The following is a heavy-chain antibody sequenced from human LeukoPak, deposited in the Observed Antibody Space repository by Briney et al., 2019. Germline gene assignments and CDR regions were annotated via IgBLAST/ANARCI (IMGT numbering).Heavy chain of an antibody. D-gene: IGHD1/OR15-1a*01. V-gene: IGHV1-46*01. CDR2: INLIAGLT. CDR1: GYTFTDYY. CDR3: ARQQGIQYLNFDY. Sequence: ASVKVSCKASGYTFTDYYIHWLRQAPGEGLEWMGMINLIAGLTHLAPKFQGRVTMTRDTSTSTVYMDLTSLGSEDTAVYYCARQQGIQYLNFDYWGQGALVAVSS. J-gene: IGHJ4*02.